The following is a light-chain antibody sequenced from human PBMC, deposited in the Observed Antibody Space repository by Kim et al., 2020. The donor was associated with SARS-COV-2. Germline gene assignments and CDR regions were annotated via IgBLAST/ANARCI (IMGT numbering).Light chain of an antibody. V-gene: IGKV3-11*01. J-gene: IGKJ4*01. CDR1: QSVSSY. Sequence: LSPGERATLSCRASQSVSSYLAWYQQKPGQAPRLLIYDASNRATGIPARFSGSGSGTDFTLTISSLEPEDFAVYYCQQRSNWPPLFGGGTKVEIK. CDR3: QQRSNWPPL. CDR2: DAS.